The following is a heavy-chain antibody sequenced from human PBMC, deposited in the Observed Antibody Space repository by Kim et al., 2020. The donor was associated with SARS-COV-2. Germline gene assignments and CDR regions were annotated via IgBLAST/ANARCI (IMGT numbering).Heavy chain of an antibody. CDR2: INPNSGGT. V-gene: IGHV1-2*06. CDR3: ARDLRGYCDDNSCAIRDY. J-gene: IGHJ4*02. CDR1: GYTFTGYY. D-gene: IGHD2-15*01. Sequence: ASVKVSCKASGYTFTGYYMHWVRQAPGQGLEWVGRINPNSGGTNYAQKFQGRVTMTGDTSISTAYMELSRLRSDDTAVYYCARDLRGYCDDNSCAIRDYWGQGTLVTVSS.